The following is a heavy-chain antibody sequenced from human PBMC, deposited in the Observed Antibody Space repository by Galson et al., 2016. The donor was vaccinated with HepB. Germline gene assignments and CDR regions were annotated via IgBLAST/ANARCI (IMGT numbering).Heavy chain of an antibody. CDR2: LSTNGLSQ. V-gene: IGHV3-30-3*01. Sequence: SLRLSCAASGFSVNTYAVNWVRQAPGKGLEWVAVLSTNGLSQHYADSVKGRFTISKDNSKNTLYLQMNSLRVEDTAIYYCAKDQGKFRTYDWLTYDAVDIWGQGTMVIVS. CDR1: GFSVNTYA. D-gene: IGHD3-9*01. CDR3: AKDQGKFRTYDWLTYDAVDI. J-gene: IGHJ3*02.